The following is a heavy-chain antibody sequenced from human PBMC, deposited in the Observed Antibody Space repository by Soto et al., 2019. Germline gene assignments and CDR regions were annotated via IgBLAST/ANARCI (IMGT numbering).Heavy chain of an antibody. V-gene: IGHV3-23*01. Sequence: GVSLRLSCAASGFTFSSYAMSWVRQAPGKGLEWVSAISGSGGSTYYADSVKGRFTISRDNSKNTLYLQMNSLRAEDTAVYYCAKDLKNDFWSGYYKSGYFDYWGQGTLVTVSS. CDR3: AKDLKNDFWSGYYKSGYFDY. CDR1: GFTFSSYA. D-gene: IGHD3-3*01. J-gene: IGHJ4*02. CDR2: ISGSGGST.